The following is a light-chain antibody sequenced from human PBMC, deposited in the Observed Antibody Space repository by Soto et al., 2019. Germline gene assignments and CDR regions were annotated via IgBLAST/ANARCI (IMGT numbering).Light chain of an antibody. V-gene: IGKV3-20*01. J-gene: IGKJ2*01. CDR3: QQYGSSPRT. Sequence: EVMLTQSPGTLSLSPGERATLSCRASQSVSNSYLAWYQQKPGQAPRLLIYGASSRATGIPDRFSGSGSGTDFTLTISRLEPEDLAVYYCQQYGSSPRTFGQGTKLEI. CDR2: GAS. CDR1: QSVSNSY.